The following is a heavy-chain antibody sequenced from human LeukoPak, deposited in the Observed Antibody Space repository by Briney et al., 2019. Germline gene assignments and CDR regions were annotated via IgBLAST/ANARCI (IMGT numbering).Heavy chain of an antibody. Sequence: GESLRISCKGSGYIFTSYWISWVRQMPGKGLEWMGRIDPSDSYTNYSPSFQGHVTISADKSISTAYLQWSSLKASDSAMYYCARVLGYSYGWNYWGQGTLVTVSS. V-gene: IGHV5-10-1*01. D-gene: IGHD5-18*01. CDR2: IDPSDSYT. CDR1: GYIFTSYW. CDR3: ARVLGYSYGWNY. J-gene: IGHJ4*02.